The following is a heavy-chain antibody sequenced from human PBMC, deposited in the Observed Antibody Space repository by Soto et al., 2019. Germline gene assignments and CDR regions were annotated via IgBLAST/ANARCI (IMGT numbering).Heavy chain of an antibody. Sequence: SETLSLTCAVSGGSISSNKWWSWVRQPPGKGLEWIGEIYHSGSTNYNPSLKSRVTISVDKSKNQFSLKASDTAMYYCASSPRGYCSSTSCRELGNYYGMDVWGQGTTVTVSS. CDR1: GGSISSNKW. CDR3: ASSPRGYCSSTSCRELGNYYGMDV. J-gene: IGHJ6*02. CDR2: IYHSGST. D-gene: IGHD2-2*01. V-gene: IGHV4-4*02.